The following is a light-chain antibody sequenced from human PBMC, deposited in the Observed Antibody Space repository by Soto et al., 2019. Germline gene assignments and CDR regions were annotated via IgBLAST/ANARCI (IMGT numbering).Light chain of an antibody. Sequence: AIQITQSPSPLSASVGDRVTITCRASQGIRNNLGWHQQKPGKAPKLLIYAASSLHSGVPSRFSCSGSGTDFTLTISSLQPEDFGTYYCQQSFSTPRTFGQGTKVDI. CDR3: QQSFSTPRT. V-gene: IGKV1-6*01. CDR1: QGIRNN. CDR2: AAS. J-gene: IGKJ1*01.